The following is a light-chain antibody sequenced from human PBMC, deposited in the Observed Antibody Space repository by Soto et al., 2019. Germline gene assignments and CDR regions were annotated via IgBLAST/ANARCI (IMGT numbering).Light chain of an antibody. V-gene: IGLV2-14*03. Sequence: QSVLTQPASVSGSPGQSITISCTGTSSDVGGYNYVSWYQQHPGKAPKLMIYEVSNRPSGVSHRFSGSKSGNTASLTISGLQAEDKADYYCSSYASSSTSFGTGTKVTVL. CDR3: SSYASSSTS. CDR2: EVS. J-gene: IGLJ1*01. CDR1: SSDVGGYNY.